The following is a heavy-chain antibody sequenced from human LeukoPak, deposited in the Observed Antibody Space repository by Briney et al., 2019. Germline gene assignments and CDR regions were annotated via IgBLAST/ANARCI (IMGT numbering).Heavy chain of an antibody. CDR1: GFIFSSYE. V-gene: IGHV3-48*03. Sequence: GGSLRLSCAASGFIFSSYEMNWVRQAPGKGLEWVSYISSSGSTIYYADSVKGRFTISRDNAKNSLYLQMNSLRAEDTAVYYCAELGITMIGGVWGKGTTVTVSS. J-gene: IGHJ6*04. CDR2: ISSSGSTI. CDR3: AELGITMIGGV. D-gene: IGHD3-10*02.